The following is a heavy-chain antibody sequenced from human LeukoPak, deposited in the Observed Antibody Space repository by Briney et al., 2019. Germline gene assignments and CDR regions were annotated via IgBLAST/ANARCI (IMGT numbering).Heavy chain of an antibody. V-gene: IGHV1-8*01. CDR1: GYTFTSYD. J-gene: IGHJ5*02. CDR2: MNPNSGNT. D-gene: IGHD3-10*01. CDR3: ARSPRYYYGSGSYGFDP. Sequence: ASVKVSCKASGYTFTSYDINWVRQATGQGLEWMGWMNPNSGNTGYAQKFQGRVTMTRNTSISTAYMELSSLRSEDTAVYYCARSPRYYYGSGSYGFDPWGQGTLVTVSS.